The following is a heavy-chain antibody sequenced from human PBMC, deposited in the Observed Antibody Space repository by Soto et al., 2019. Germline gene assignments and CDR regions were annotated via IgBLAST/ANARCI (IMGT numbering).Heavy chain of an antibody. CDR3: ARGGLVISYY. Sequence: QVQLVQSGAEVKKPGASVKVSCKASGYTFTNYAIHWVRQAPGQRLEWMGWSNAGNGNTKYSQKFQGRLTISRDTSAIPAYMELNSLRSEDTAVYYCARGGLVISYYWGQGTLVTVSS. CDR1: GYTFTNYA. V-gene: IGHV1-3*01. D-gene: IGHD3-9*01. J-gene: IGHJ4*02. CDR2: SNAGNGNT.